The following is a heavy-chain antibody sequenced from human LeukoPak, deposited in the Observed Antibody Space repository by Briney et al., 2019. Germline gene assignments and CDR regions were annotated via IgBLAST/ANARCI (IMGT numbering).Heavy chain of an antibody. J-gene: IGHJ4*02. Sequence: PGGTLRLSCAASGFTFSSYGMSWVRQAPGKGLEWVSAISGSGGSTYYADPVKGRFTISRDNSKNTLYLQMNSLRAEDTAVYYCAKDSGYNYPIDYWGQGTLVTVSS. CDR1: GFTFSSYG. V-gene: IGHV3-23*01. D-gene: IGHD5-12*01. CDR2: ISGSGGST. CDR3: AKDSGYNYPIDY.